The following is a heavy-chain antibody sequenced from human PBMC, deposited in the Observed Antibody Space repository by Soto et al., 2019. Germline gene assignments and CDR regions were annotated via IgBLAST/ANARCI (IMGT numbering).Heavy chain of an antibody. CDR1: GFTFSSYA. V-gene: IGHV3-23*01. CDR2: ISSSGGST. Sequence: EVQLLEFGGGLVQPGGSLRLSCAASGFTFSSYAMSWVRQAPGKGLEWVSAISSSGGSTFYADSVKGRFTTSRDNSKNTLYLQMDSLRAEDTAVYYCARGRYGMDVWGQGTTVAVSS. J-gene: IGHJ6*02. CDR3: ARGRYGMDV.